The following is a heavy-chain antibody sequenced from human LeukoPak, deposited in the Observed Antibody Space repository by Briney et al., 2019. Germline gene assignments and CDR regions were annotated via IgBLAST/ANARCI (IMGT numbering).Heavy chain of an antibody. V-gene: IGHV3-21*01. D-gene: IGHD3-22*01. J-gene: IGHJ4*02. CDR1: GFTFSSYS. Sequence: KPGGSLRLSCAASGFTFSSYSMNWVRQAPGKGLEWVSSISSSSSYIYYADSVKGRFTISRDNAKNSLYLQMNSLRAEDTAVYYCAKDLYPYYYDSSGYEIDYWGQGTLVTVSS. CDR3: AKDLYPYYYDSSGYEIDY. CDR2: ISSSSSYI.